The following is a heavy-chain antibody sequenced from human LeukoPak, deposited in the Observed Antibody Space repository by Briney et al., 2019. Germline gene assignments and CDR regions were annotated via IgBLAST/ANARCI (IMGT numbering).Heavy chain of an antibody. V-gene: IGHV3-33*06. CDR3: AKDTAMVHDAFDI. CDR1: GFTFSSYG. D-gene: IGHD5-18*01. CDR2: IWYDGSNK. J-gene: IGHJ3*02. Sequence: GRSLRLSCAASGFTFSSYGMHWVRQAPGKGLEWVAVIWYDGSNKYYADSVKGRFTISRDNSKNTLYLQMNSLRAEDTAVYYCAKDTAMVHDAFDIWGQGTMVTVSS.